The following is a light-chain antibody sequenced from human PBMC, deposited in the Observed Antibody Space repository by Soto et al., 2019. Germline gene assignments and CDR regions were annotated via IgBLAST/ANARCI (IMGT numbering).Light chain of an antibody. CDR2: EVT. CDR1: SSDVGDYNF. J-gene: IGLJ2*01. CDR3: SSYTGGYII. Sequence: QSVLTQPASVSGSPGQSITISCTGTSSDVGDYNFVSWYQQRPGKAPKLMIYEVTSRPSGVSNRFSGSKSGNTASLSISGLQAEDEAEYYCSSYTGGYIIFGGGTKVTVL. V-gene: IGLV2-14*03.